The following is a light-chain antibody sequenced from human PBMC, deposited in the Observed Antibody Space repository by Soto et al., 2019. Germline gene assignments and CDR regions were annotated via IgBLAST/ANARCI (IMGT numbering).Light chain of an antibody. CDR2: GAS. CDR1: QSISRS. CDR3: HQRQSWPRT. Sequence: EIVLTQSPAILSVSPGERATLSCRASQSISRSLAWYQQKPGHAPRLLIYGASNRATGIPDRFSGSGSGTDFTLTISRLEPEDFAIYYCHQRQSWPRTFGQGTKVDI. V-gene: IGKV3D-20*02. J-gene: IGKJ1*01.